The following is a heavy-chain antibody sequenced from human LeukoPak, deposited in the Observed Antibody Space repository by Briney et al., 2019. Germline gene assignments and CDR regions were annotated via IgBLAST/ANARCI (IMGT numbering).Heavy chain of an antibody. CDR1: GGSFSGYY. Sequence: SETLSLTCAVYGGSFSGYYWSWIRQPPGKGLEWIGEINHSGSTNYNPSLKGRVTISVDTSKNQLSLKLSSVTAADTAVYYCARSKREFDYWGQGTLVTVSS. CDR2: INHSGST. J-gene: IGHJ4*02. D-gene: IGHD1-26*01. V-gene: IGHV4-34*01. CDR3: ARSKREFDY.